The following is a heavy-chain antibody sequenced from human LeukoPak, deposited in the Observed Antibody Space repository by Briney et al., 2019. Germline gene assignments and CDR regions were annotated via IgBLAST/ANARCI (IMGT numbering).Heavy chain of an antibody. CDR1: GFTFSSRDW. J-gene: IGHJ5*02. CDR2: ISSSSSYI. Sequence: PGGSLRLSCVASGFTFSSRDWMTWVRQAPGKGLEWVSSISSSSSYIYYADSVKGRFTISRDNAKNSLYLQMNSLRAEDTAVYYCARTKWELQYNWFDPWGQGTLVTVSS. V-gene: IGHV3-21*04. D-gene: IGHD1-26*01. CDR3: ARTKWELQYNWFDP.